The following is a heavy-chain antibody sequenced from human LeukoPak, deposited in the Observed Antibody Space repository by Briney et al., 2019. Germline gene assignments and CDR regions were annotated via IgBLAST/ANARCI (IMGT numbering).Heavy chain of an antibody. Sequence: ASVKVSCKASGGTFSSYAISWVRQAPGQGLEWMGRVIPILGIANYAQKFQGRVTITADKSTSTAYMELSSLRSEDTAVYYCASFMGFDYWGQGTLVTVSS. CDR2: VIPILGIA. CDR3: ASFMGFDY. V-gene: IGHV1-69*04. CDR1: GGTFSSYA. J-gene: IGHJ4*02. D-gene: IGHD1-26*01.